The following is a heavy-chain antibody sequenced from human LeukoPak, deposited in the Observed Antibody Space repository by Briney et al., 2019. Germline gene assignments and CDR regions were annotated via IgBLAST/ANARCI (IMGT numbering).Heavy chain of an antibody. Sequence: PGGSLRLSCAASGFTFSSYAMSWVRQAPGKGLEWVSAISGSGGSTYYADSVKGRFTISRDNSKNTLYLQMNSLRAEDTAVYYCARDHSSSWYPGDFDYWGQGTLVTVSS. D-gene: IGHD6-13*01. V-gene: IGHV3-23*01. CDR2: ISGSGGST. CDR1: GFTFSSYA. CDR3: ARDHSSSWYPGDFDY. J-gene: IGHJ4*02.